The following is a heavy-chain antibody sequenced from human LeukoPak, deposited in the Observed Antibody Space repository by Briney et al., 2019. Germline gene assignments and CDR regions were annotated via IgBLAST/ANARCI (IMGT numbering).Heavy chain of an antibody. CDR1: GFTFSDYY. V-gene: IGHV3-11*01. Sequence: GGSLRLSCAASGFTFSDYYMSWIRQAPGKGLEWVSYISSSGSTIYYADSVKGRFTISRDNAKNSLHLQMNSLRAEDTAVYYCARDYYDSSGYCLDYWGQGTLVTVSS. J-gene: IGHJ4*02. CDR2: ISSSGSTI. CDR3: ARDYYDSSGYCLDY. D-gene: IGHD3-22*01.